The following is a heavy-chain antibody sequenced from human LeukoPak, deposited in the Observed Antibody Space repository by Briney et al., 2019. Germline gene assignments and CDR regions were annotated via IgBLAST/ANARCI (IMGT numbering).Heavy chain of an antibody. J-gene: IGHJ3*02. D-gene: IGHD3-22*01. CDR3: AKEVYYFDTSGLYSFAFDI. V-gene: IGHV3-23*01. Sequence: GSLRLSCASSGLTFSRYAMSWVRQAPGKGLEWVSAISASGGSTYYADSVKGRFTISRDNSKNTLYLQMNSLRVGDTAVYYYAKEVYYFDTSGLYSFAFDIWGQGTMVTVPS. CDR2: ISASGGST. CDR1: GLTFSRYA.